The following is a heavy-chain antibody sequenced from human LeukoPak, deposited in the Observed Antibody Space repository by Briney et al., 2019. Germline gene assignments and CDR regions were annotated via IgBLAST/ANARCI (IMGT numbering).Heavy chain of an antibody. V-gene: IGHV1-8*01. Sequence: ASVKVSCKASGYTFTNYDINWVRQATGQGLEWMGWMNPNSGNTAYAQKFQGRVSMTGDTSISTAYMELSSLKSENTAVYYCARSLRGWYKDYWGQGTLVTVSS. CDR1: GYTFTNYD. D-gene: IGHD6-19*01. J-gene: IGHJ4*02. CDR3: ARSLRGWYKDY. CDR2: MNPNSGNT.